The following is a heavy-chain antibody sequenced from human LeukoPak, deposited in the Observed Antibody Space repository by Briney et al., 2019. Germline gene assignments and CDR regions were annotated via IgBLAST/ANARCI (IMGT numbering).Heavy chain of an antibody. Sequence: GGSLRLSCAASGFIFDDYAMHWVRQAPGKGLEWVSVLYYGVSTFYKDSVKGRFTTSGDNFNNTVYLQMNSLRAEDTAVYYCARGRQNYGDYPYWGQGTLVTVSS. CDR3: ARGRQNYGDYPY. J-gene: IGHJ4*02. CDR2: LYYGVST. V-gene: IGHV3-53*01. D-gene: IGHD4-17*01. CDR1: GFIFDDYA.